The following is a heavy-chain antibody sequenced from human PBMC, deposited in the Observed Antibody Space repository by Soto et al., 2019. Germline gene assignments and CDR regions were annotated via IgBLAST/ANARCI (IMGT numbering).Heavy chain of an antibody. V-gene: IGHV1-2*02. D-gene: IGHD2-2*01. CDR1: GYTFTGYY. J-gene: IGHJ6*02. CDR2: INPKSGDT. Sequence: QKQLVQSGAEVKQPGASVKVSCKASGYTFTGYYIHWVRQAPGQGLEWMGWINPKSGDTKYAQKVQGRVNVTRDTCIRAAYMELRRLRAGDSTVYYCPSTSGGYSYNGRDVWAQGTTVTVSS. CDR3: PSTSGGYSYNGRDV.